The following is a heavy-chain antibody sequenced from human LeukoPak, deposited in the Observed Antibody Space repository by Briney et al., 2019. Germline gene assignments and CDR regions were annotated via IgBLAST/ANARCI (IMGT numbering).Heavy chain of an antibody. V-gene: IGHV4-39*07. CDR1: GGSISSSSYY. J-gene: IGHJ3*02. Sequence: PSETLSLTCTVSGGSISSSSYYWGWIRQPPGKGLEWIGSIYYSGSTYYNPSLKSRVTISVDTSKNQFSLKLSSVTAADTAVYYCARSPKNYYDSRGDAFDIWGQGTMVTVSS. CDR2: IYYSGST. D-gene: IGHD3-22*01. CDR3: ARSPKNYYDSRGDAFDI.